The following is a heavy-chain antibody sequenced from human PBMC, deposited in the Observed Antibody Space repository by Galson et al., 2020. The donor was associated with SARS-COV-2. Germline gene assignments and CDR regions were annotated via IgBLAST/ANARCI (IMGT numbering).Heavy chain of an antibody. Sequence: ASETLSLTCTVSGGSISSSSYYWGWIRQPPGKGLEWIGSIYYSGSTYYNPSLKSRVTISVDTSKNQFSLKLSSVTAADTAVYYCASAPTGWFGPRRFDPWGQGTLVTVSS. CDR1: GGSISSSSYY. J-gene: IGHJ5*02. V-gene: IGHV4-39*01. D-gene: IGHD3-10*01. CDR2: IYYSGST. CDR3: ASAPTGWFGPRRFDP.